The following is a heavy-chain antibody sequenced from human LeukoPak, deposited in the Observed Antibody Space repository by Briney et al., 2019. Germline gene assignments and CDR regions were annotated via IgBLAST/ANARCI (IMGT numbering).Heavy chain of an antibody. D-gene: IGHD6-13*01. CDR3: AKSPRSAADNWFDP. Sequence: PGGSLRLSCAASGFTLSTYAMNWVRQAPGKGLEWVSGISAGGGSTYYADSVKGRFTFSRDNSKNTLYLQMNSLTVEDTAVYYCAKSPRSAADNWFDPWGQGTLVTVSS. J-gene: IGHJ5*02. V-gene: IGHV3-23*01. CDR2: ISAGGGST. CDR1: GFTLSTYA.